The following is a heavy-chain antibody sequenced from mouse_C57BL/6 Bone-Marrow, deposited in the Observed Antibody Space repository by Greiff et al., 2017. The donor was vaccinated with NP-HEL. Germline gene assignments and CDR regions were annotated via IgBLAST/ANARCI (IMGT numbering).Heavy chain of an antibody. J-gene: IGHJ2*01. Sequence: EVHLVESGGGLVQPGGSLKLSCAASGFTFSDYYMYWVRQTPEKRLEWVAYISNGGGSTYYPDTVKGRFNISRDNAKNTLYLQMSRLKSEDTAMYYCARHRRGDYFDYWGQGTTLTVSS. CDR2: ISNGGGST. CDR1: GFTFSDYY. CDR3: ARHRRGDYFDY. V-gene: IGHV5-12*01.